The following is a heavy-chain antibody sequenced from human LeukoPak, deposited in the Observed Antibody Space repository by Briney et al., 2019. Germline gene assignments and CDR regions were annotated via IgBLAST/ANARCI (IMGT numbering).Heavy chain of an antibody. Sequence: GEPLKISCKGSGYSFTSYRIGWVRQMHGKGLDWMGIIYPGDSDTRYSPSFQGQVTISAVKSISTAYLQWSTLKASDTAMYYCARHLGPGVNWYFDLWGRGTLVTVSS. CDR2: IYPGDSDT. J-gene: IGHJ2*01. CDR1: GYSFTSYR. D-gene: IGHD3-16*01. CDR3: ARHLGPGVNWYFDL. V-gene: IGHV5-51*01.